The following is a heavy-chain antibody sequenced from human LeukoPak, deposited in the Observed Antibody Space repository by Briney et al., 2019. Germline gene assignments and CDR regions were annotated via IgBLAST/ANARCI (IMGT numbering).Heavy chain of an antibody. CDR1: GYSFTNNW. Sequence: NLGESLKISCKGSGYSFTNNWIGWVRQMPGKGLEWMGIIYPGDSDTRYSPSFQGQVTISADKSISTAYLQWSSLKASDTAMYYCASGIRGYSYGSDYWGQGTLVTVSS. J-gene: IGHJ4*02. D-gene: IGHD5-18*01. CDR2: IYPGDSDT. CDR3: ASGIRGYSYGSDY. V-gene: IGHV5-51*01.